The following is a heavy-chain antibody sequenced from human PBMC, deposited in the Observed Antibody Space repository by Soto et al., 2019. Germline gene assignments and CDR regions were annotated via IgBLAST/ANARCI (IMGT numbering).Heavy chain of an antibody. Sequence: PSGTLSLTCTVSGGAISSYYWSWVGQPPGKGLEWIGYIYYSGSTNYNPSLKSRVTISVDTSKNQFSLKLSSVTAADTAVYYCARVGEYSGYDSFLYWGQGTLFTVSS. V-gene: IGHV4-59*01. D-gene: IGHD5-12*01. CDR1: GGAISSYY. CDR2: IYYSGST. CDR3: ARVGEYSGYDSFLY. J-gene: IGHJ4*02.